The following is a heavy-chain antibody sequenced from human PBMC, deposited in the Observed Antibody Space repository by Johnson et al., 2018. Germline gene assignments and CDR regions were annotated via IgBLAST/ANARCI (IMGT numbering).Heavy chain of an antibody. V-gene: IGHV3-7*01. CDR3: ARVLDFWSGYNFYYYMDV. J-gene: IGHJ6*03. D-gene: IGHD3-3*01. Sequence: VQLQESGGGLVQPGGSLRLSCAASGFTFSSCWMSWVRQAPGKGLEWVANIKPDGDEKFYVDSVKGRFTISRDNAKNSLYLQMSSLRVEDTAAYYCARVLDFWSGYNFYYYMDVWGKGTTVTVSS. CDR1: GFTFSSCW. CDR2: IKPDGDEK.